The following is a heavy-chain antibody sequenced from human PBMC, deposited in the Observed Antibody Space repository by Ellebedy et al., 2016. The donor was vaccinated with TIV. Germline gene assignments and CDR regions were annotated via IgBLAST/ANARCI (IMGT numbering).Heavy chain of an antibody. D-gene: IGHD6-19*01. V-gene: IGHV1-46*01. CDR3: ARDSTSGASASFRFDP. J-gene: IGHJ5*02. CDR2: IDPSGGRT. CDR1: GYTFTSYY. Sequence: AASVKVSCKPSGYTFTSYYLHWVRQAPGQGPEWMGIIDPSGGRTTNAQKFQGRVTMTRDTSTSTVYMELSSLRSEDTAVYYCARDSTSGASASFRFDPWGQGTLVIVSS.